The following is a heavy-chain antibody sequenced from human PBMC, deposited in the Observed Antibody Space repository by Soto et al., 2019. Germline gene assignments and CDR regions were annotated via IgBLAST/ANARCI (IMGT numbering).Heavy chain of an antibody. Sequence: ASVKVSCKASGYTFTSYGISWVRQAPGQGLEWMGWISAYNGNTNYAQKLQGRVTMTTDTSTSTAYMELRSLRSDDTAVYYCARENIVVVPAGIRRGAFDIWGQGTMVTVSS. V-gene: IGHV1-18*01. CDR3: ARENIVVVPAGIRRGAFDI. CDR2: ISAYNGNT. D-gene: IGHD2-2*01. J-gene: IGHJ3*02. CDR1: GYTFTSYG.